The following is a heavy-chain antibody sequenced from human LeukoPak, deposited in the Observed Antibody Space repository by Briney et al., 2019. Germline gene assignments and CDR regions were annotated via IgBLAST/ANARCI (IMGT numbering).Heavy chain of an antibody. CDR2: INPNSGGT. V-gene: IGHV1-2*02. Sequence: ASVNVSCKASGYTFTGYYMHWVRQAHGQGLEWMGWINPNSGGTNYAQNFQDRVTMTRDTSISTAYMELSRLRSDDTAVYYCARGNDFSNSGPLLDYWGQGTLVTVSS. CDR3: ARGNDFSNSGPLLDY. D-gene: IGHD4-11*01. J-gene: IGHJ4*02. CDR1: GYTFTGYY.